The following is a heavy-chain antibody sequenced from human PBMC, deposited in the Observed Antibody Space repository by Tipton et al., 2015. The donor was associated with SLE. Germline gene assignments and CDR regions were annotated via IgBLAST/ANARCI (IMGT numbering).Heavy chain of an antibody. CDR3: ARGGDIVVVVADGGWFDP. V-gene: IGHV4-34*01. Sequence: TLSLTCAVNGGSFSGYYWNWIRQTPGMGLEWIGDINDSGSTNYNPSLKSRVTISIDASKNQFSLKLSSVTAADTAVYYCARGGDIVVVVADGGWFDPWGQGTLVTVSS. CDR1: GGSFSGYY. D-gene: IGHD2-15*01. J-gene: IGHJ5*02. CDR2: INDSGST.